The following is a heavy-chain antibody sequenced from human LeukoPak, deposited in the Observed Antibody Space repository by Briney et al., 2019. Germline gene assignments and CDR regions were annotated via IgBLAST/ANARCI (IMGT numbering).Heavy chain of an antibody. CDR2: ISGSGGRT. CDR3: AKDRLQSGSGSYYHDAFDF. J-gene: IGHJ3*01. D-gene: IGHD3-10*01. V-gene: IGHV3-23*01. CDR1: GFTFSSYA. Sequence: TGGSLRLSCAASGFTFSSYAMSWVRQAPGKGLEWVSAISGSGGRTYYADSVRGRFTISRDNSKNTLYLQINSLRAEDRAAYYCAKDRLQSGSGSYYHDAFDFWGQGTMVTVSS.